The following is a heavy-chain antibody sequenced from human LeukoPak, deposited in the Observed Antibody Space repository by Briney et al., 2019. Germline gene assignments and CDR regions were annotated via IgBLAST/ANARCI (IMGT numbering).Heavy chain of an antibody. Sequence: GGSLRLSCAASGFTFSASEMNWVRQAPGKGLEWVSYITSTGDAAYYADSVKGRFTISSDNARNSLYLQMNSLRAEDTAVYYCARDQRWFGELDFWGHGTLVTVSS. CDR2: ITSTGDAA. CDR1: GFTFSASE. D-gene: IGHD3-10*01. V-gene: IGHV3-48*03. J-gene: IGHJ5*01. CDR3: ARDQRWFGELDF.